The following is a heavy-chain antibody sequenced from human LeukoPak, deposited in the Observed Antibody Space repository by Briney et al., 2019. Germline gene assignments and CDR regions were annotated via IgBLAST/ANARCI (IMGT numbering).Heavy chain of an antibody. CDR3: ARVAKHFRGGLSFYYMDV. V-gene: IGHV4-4*07. D-gene: IGHD3-10*01. J-gene: IGHJ6*03. CDR2: IYTSGST. CDR1: GGYISSFY. Sequence: SETLSLTCTVSGGYISSFYWSWIRQPAGKGLEWNGRIYTSGSTNYNPSLKSRVTISVDTSKNQFSLKLSSVTAADTAVYYCARVAKHFRGGLSFYYMDVWGKGTTVTISS.